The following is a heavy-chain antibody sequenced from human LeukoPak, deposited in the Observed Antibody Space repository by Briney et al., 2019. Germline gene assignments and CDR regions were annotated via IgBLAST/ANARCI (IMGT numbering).Heavy chain of an antibody. V-gene: IGHV3-48*01. J-gene: IGHJ4*02. CDR1: GFTFSSCS. D-gene: IGHD4-17*01. CDR2: ISSSSSTI. CDR3: ARDYGEGAY. Sequence: PGGSLRLSCAASGFTFSSCSMNWVRQAPGKGLEWVSYISSSSSTIYYADSVKGRFTISRDNAKNSLYLQMNSLRAEDTAVYYCARDYGEGAYWGQGTLVTVSS.